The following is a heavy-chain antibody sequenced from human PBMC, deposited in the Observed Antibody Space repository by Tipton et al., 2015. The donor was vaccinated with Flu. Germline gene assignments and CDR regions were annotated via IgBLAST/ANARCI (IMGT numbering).Heavy chain of an antibody. CDR1: GFTFSSFG. D-gene: IGHD4-23*01. Sequence: QVQLVQSGGGVVHPGRSLRLSCAASGFTFSSFGIHWVRQAPGMGLEWVALISYDGTHEYYADSVKGRFTLSRDNSKNTVYLQMSTLGAEDTAMYYCAKDLAGGNALCDHWGRGTLVTVST. CDR3: AKDLAGGNALCDH. V-gene: IGHV3-30*18. CDR2: ISYDGTHE. J-gene: IGHJ4*02.